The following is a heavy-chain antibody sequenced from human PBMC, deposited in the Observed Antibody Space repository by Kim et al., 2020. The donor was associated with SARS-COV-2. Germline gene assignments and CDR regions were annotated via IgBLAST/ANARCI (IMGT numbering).Heavy chain of an antibody. V-gene: IGHV3-23*01. CDR3: AKENYGSGSYYNGNPYFDS. D-gene: IGHD3-10*01. CDR1: GFTFSSYA. Sequence: GGSLRLSCAASGFTFSSYAMSWVRQAPGKGLEWVSAISGSGGSTYYADSVKGRFTISRDNSKNTLYLQMNSLRAEDTAVYYCAKENYGSGSYYNGNPYFDSWGQGTLVTVSS. CDR2: ISGSGGST. J-gene: IGHJ4*02.